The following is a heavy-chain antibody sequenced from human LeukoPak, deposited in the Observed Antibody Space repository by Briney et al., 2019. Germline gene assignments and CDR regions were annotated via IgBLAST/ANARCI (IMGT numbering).Heavy chain of an antibody. J-gene: IGHJ4*02. V-gene: IGHV3-72*01. CDR3: ARGYSSGYYGFDY. D-gene: IGHD6-19*01. CDR2: SRSKAHTYTT. CDR1: GFTFSDYY. Sequence: PGGSLRLSCAASGFTFSDYYMDWVRQAPGKGLEWVGRSRSKAHTYTTEYAASVKGRFTISRDDSKNSLYPQMNSLKTEDTAVYYCARGYSSGYYGFDYWGQGTLVTVSS.